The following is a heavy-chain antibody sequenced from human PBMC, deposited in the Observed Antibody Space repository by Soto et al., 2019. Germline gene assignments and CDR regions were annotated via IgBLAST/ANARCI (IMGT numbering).Heavy chain of an antibody. CDR3: ARDRSNSPDYFDY. J-gene: IGHJ4*02. CDR1: GGSISSGDYY. D-gene: IGHD6-6*01. V-gene: IGHV4-30-4*01. Sequence: SETLSLTCTVSGGSISSGDYYWSWIRQPPGKGLEWIGYIYYSGSTYYNPSLKSRVIISIDTSKNQFSLNLNSVSAADTAVYYCARDRSNSPDYFDYWGQGTLVTVSS. CDR2: IYYSGST.